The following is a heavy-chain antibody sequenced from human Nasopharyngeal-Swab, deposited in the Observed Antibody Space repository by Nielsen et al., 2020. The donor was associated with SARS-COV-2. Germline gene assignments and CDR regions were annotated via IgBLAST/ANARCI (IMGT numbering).Heavy chain of an antibody. Sequence: GESLKISCAAPGFTFSFYAMHWVRQAPGKGLEWVAVTSSDGRNTYYADSVKGRFTISRDNSKNTLYLQMNSLKAEDTALYYCARDNGVLPGALDSWGQGTLVTVSS. CDR2: TSSDGRNT. J-gene: IGHJ4*02. D-gene: IGHD2-8*01. V-gene: IGHV3-30*04. CDR1: GFTFSFYA. CDR3: ARDNGVLPGALDS.